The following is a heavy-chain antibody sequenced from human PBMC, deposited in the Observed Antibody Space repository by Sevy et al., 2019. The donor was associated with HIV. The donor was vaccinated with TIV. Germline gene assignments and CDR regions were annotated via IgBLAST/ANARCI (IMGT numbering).Heavy chain of an antibody. CDR1: GFTISSYW. V-gene: IGHV3-23*01. D-gene: IGHD6-19*01. Sequence: GGSLRLSCAASGFTISSYWMTWVRQAPGKGLEWLSSLSGAGGTAYYADSVKGRFTISRDNSKSTLYLEMNDLRADDTAVYYCAKGRQQWPSDYWGQGTLVTVSS. CDR2: LSGAGGTA. CDR3: AKGRQQWPSDY. J-gene: IGHJ4*02.